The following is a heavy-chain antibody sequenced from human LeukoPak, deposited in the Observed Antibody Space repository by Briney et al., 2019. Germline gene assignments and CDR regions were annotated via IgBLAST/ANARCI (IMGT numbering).Heavy chain of an antibody. D-gene: IGHD2-2*01. V-gene: IGHV5-51*01. J-gene: IGHJ3*02. CDR2: IYPGDSET. CDR3: ARTKLLVVPAATTGLDI. Sequence: GESLKISCQGSGYIFTAYWIGWVRQMPGKGLEWMGLIYPGDSETRYSPSFQGQVSISADRSINTAYLQWSSLKASDTAMYYCARTKLLVVPAATTGLDIWGQGTMVTVSS. CDR1: GYIFTAYW.